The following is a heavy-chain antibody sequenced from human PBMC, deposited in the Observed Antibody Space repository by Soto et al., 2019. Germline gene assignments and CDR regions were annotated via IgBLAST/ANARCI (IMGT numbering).Heavy chain of an antibody. J-gene: IGHJ6*02. Sequence: EVQLVQSGGGLVQPGGSLRLSCAASGFAFSSYWLHWVRQAPGKGLEWVSAISGSGGSTHYADSVKGRFTVSRDNSKNTLYLQMNSLRAEDTAVYYCAKVGGEQLGHYYYYGMDVWGQGTTVTVSS. CDR1: GFAFSSYW. D-gene: IGHD6-6*01. CDR2: ISGSGGST. V-gene: IGHV3-23*04. CDR3: AKVGGEQLGHYYYYGMDV.